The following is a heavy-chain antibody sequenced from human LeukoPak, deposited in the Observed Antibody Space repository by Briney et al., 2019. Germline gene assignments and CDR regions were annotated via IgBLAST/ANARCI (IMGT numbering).Heavy chain of an antibody. J-gene: IGHJ4*02. CDR1: GFTFSSYA. CDR3: AKDRFGSSWYPYYFDY. CDR2: ISYDGSNK. Sequence: PGGSLRLSCAASGFTFSSYAMHWVRQAPGKGLEWVAVISYDGSNKYYADSVKGRFTISRDNSKDTLYLQMNSPRAEDTAVYYCAKDRFGSSWYPYYFDYWGQGTLVTVSS. V-gene: IGHV3-30*04. D-gene: IGHD6-13*01.